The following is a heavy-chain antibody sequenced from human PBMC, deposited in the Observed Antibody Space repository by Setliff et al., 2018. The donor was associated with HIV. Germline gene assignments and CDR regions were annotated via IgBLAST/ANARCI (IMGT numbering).Heavy chain of an antibody. CDR3: ARVPGRDYYDTSGDFDY. V-gene: IGHV4-61*09. J-gene: IGHJ4*02. CDR2: IFTSGST. CDR1: GDSINSGSYY. D-gene: IGHD3-22*01. Sequence: PSETLSLTCTVSGDSINSGSYYWSWIRQPAGEGLEWIGHIFTSGSTTYNPSLKSRVSISLDTSKNQFSLKVTSVTAADTAVYYCARVPGRDYYDTSGDFDYWGLGTLVTVSS.